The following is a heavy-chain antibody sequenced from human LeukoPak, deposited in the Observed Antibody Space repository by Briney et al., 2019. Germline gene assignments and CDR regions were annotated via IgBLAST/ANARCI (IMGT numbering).Heavy chain of an antibody. J-gene: IGHJ4*02. CDR3: ARHPGYYDSRGPKVY. CDR1: GGSISSSSYY. V-gene: IGHV4-39*01. Sequence: PSETLSHTCTVSGGSISSSSYYWGWIRQPPGKGLEWIGSMYYSGSTYYNPSLNRRVTLSVDTSKTQFSLKLSSVTAADTAVYFCARHPGYYDSRGPKVYWGQGTLVTVSS. CDR2: MYYSGST. D-gene: IGHD3-22*01.